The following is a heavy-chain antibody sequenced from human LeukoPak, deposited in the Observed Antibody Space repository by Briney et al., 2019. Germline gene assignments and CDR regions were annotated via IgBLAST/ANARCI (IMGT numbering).Heavy chain of an antibody. CDR1: GGSISSSSYY. CDR3: ARDPLNWHPGDNWFDP. CDR2: IYYSGST. V-gene: IGHV4-39*07. Sequence: SETLSLTCTVSGGSISSSSYYWGWIRQPPGKGLEWIGSIYYSGSTYYNPSLKSRVTISVDTSKNQFSLKLSSVTAADTAVYYCARDPLNWHPGDNWFDPWGQGTLVTVSS. J-gene: IGHJ5*02. D-gene: IGHD1-1*01.